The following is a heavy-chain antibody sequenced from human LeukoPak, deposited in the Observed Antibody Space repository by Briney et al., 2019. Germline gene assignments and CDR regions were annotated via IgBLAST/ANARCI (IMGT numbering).Heavy chain of an antibody. D-gene: IGHD6-13*01. V-gene: IGHV1-18*01. CDR1: GYIFTSYG. Sequence: GASVKVSCKASGYIFTSYGISWVRQAPGQGLEWMGWISTYTGNTNYAQKFQGRVTMTTDTSTSTAYMELRSLRSDDTAVYYCARDWGSSWPDAFDIWGQGTMVTVSS. CDR2: ISTYTGNT. CDR3: ARDWGSSWPDAFDI. J-gene: IGHJ3*02.